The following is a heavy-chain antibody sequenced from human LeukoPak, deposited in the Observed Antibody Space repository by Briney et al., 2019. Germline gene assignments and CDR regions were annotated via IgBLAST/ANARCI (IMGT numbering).Heavy chain of an antibody. D-gene: IGHD5-24*01. CDR3: ARGDGSFDY. V-gene: IGHV3-53*01. CDR2: IYSRTKT. Sequence: GGSLILSCAASGFTVSGNYMGWVRQSPQKGLEWVSLIYSRTKTYYADSAKGRFTISRDNSKNTLYLQMNSLRAEDTAVYYCARGDGSFDYWGQGILVTVPS. J-gene: IGHJ4*02. CDR1: GFTVSGNY.